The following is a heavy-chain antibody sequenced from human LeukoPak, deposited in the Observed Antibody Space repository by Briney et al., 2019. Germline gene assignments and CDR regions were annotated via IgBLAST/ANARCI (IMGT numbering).Heavy chain of an antibody. CDR3: ARERGYYYDSSGGYFDY. CDR1: GGSISSSNW. J-gene: IGHJ4*02. CDR2: IYHSGST. V-gene: IGHV4-4*02. Sequence: SGTLSLTCAVSGGSISSSNWWSWVRQPPGKGLEWIGEIYHSGSTNYNPSLKSRVTISVDKSKNQFSLKLSSVTAADTAVYYCARERGYYYDSSGGYFDYWGQGTLVTVSS. D-gene: IGHD3-22*01.